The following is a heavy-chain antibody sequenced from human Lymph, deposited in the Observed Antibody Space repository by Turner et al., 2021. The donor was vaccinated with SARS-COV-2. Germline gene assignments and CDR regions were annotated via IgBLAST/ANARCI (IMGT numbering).Heavy chain of an antibody. CDR1: GYTFTSYD. CDR3: ARGRYSGGGMDV. D-gene: IGHD1-26*01. CDR2: KNPNSGKT. Sequence: QVQLVQSGAEVKKPGASVKVSCNAPGYTFTSYDINWVRQATGQGLEGMGWKNPNSGKTGYAQKCQGRVTMTRNTSRSTAYMELGSLRSEDTAVYYCARGRYSGGGMDVWGQGTTVTVSS. V-gene: IGHV1-8*02. J-gene: IGHJ6*02.